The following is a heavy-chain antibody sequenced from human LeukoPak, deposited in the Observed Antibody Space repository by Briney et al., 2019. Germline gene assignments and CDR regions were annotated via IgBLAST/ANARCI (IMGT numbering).Heavy chain of an antibody. V-gene: IGHV4-59*08. CDR3: ASNIAAAGTTAFDY. D-gene: IGHD6-13*01. CDR1: GSSISSYY. Sequence: SETLSLTCTVSGSSISSYYWSWIRQPPGKGLEWIGYIYYSGSTNYNPSLKSRVTISVDTSKNQFSLKLSSVTAADTAVYYCASNIAAAGTTAFDYWGQGTLVTVSS. J-gene: IGHJ4*02. CDR2: IYYSGST.